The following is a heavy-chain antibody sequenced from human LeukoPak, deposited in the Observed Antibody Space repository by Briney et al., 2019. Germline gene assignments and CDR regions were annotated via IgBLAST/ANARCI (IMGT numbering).Heavy chain of an antibody. J-gene: IGHJ4*02. CDR2: ISGDGGST. CDR1: GFTFDDYA. CDR3: AKDLAGGRGWYYFDY. V-gene: IGHV3-43*02. Sequence: PGGSLRLSCAASGFTFDDYAMRWVRHAPGKGLEWVSLISGDGGSTYYADSVKSRFTISRDNSKNSLYLQMNSLRTEDTALYYCAKDLAGGRGWYYFDYWGQGTLVTVSS. D-gene: IGHD2-15*01.